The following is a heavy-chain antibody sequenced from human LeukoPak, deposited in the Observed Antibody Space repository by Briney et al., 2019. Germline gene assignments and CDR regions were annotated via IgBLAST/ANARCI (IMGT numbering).Heavy chain of an antibody. CDR1: GGSINSYY. CDR3: ARLGHYSSGWYPKFDY. V-gene: IGHV4-59*08. J-gene: IGHJ4*02. CDR2: IYYSGST. Sequence: SETLSLTCTVSGGSINSYYWSWIRQPPGKGLEWIGYIYYSGSTNYNPSLKSRVTISVDTSKNQFSLKLSSVTAADTAVYYCARLGHYSSGWYPKFDYWGQGTLVTVSS. D-gene: IGHD6-19*01.